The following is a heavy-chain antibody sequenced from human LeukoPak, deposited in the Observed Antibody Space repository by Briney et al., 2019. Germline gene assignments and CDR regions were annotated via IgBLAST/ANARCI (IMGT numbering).Heavy chain of an antibody. D-gene: IGHD3-16*01. J-gene: IGHJ6*03. CDR2: ISWDSDSI. CDR3: AKGGGGRLIYYYYMDV. V-gene: IGHV3-9*03. CDR1: GFIFDDYA. Sequence: GGSLRLSCAASGFIFDDYAMHWVRQAPGKGLEWVSGISWDSDSIDYADSVKGRFTISRDNAKNSLYLQMNSLRAEDMALYYCAKGGGGRLIYYYYMDVWGKGTTVTVSS.